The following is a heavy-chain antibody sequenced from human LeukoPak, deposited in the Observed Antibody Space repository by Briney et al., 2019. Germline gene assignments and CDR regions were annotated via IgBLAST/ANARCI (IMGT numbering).Heavy chain of an antibody. CDR3: AKDQGSGWPLFDY. D-gene: IGHD6-19*01. J-gene: IGHJ4*02. CDR2: IYSGGRT. V-gene: IGHV3-66*01. CDR1: GFTVSSNY. Sequence: GGSLRLSCAASGFTVSSNYMSWVRQAPGKGLEWVSVIYSGGRTYYADSVKGRFTISRDNSKNTLYLQMNSLRAEDTAVYYCAKDQGSGWPLFDYWGQGTLVTVSS.